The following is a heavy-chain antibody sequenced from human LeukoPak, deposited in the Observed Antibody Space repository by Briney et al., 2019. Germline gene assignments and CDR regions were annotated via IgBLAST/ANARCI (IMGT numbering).Heavy chain of an antibody. CDR3: AREPRDFYWFEV. CDR2: IHHTGST. D-gene: IGHD2/OR15-2a*01. J-gene: IGHJ5*02. Sequence: PSETLSLTCSVSGGSISSGGYYWTWIRQYPGEGLEWIGYIHHTGSTYYKPSLQSRVTISVDTSKNQFSLWLTAVTAADTAVYYRAREPRDFYWFEVWGQGTPVTVSS. CDR1: GGSISSGGYY. V-gene: IGHV4-31*03.